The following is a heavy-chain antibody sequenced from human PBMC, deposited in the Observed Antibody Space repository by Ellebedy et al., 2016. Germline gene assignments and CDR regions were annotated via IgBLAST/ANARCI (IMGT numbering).Heavy chain of an antibody. CDR2: ISGSGGST. J-gene: IGHJ4*02. Sequence: GGSLRLSXAASGFTFSSYTMRWVRQAPGKGLEWVSDISGSGGSTYYADSVKGRFTISRDNSKNTLYLQMNSLRAEDTAVYYCARGGLGGENDYWGQGTLVTVSS. CDR1: GFTFSSYT. V-gene: IGHV3-23*01. CDR3: ARGGLGGENDY. D-gene: IGHD3-16*01.